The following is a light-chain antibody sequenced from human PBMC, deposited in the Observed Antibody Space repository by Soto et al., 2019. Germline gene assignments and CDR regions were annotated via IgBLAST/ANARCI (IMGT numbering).Light chain of an antibody. Sequence: DIVMTQSPDSLAVSLGERASINCKSSQSILHSSNNYNYLAWYQQKPGQPPKLLIYWASTRESGVPDRFSGSGSETDFTLTISSLQAEDVAVYYCQQYYSNPQTFGQGTKVEIK. J-gene: IGKJ1*01. V-gene: IGKV4-1*01. CDR2: WAS. CDR1: QSILHSSNNYNY. CDR3: QQYYSNPQT.